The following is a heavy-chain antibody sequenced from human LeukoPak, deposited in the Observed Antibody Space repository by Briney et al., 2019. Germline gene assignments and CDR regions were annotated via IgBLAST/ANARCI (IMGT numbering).Heavy chain of an antibody. Sequence: ASVKVSCKVSGYTLTELSMHWVRQAPGQRLEWMGWINAGNGNTKYSQKFQGRVTITRDTSASTAYMELSSLRSEDTAVYYCASKWELLYWGQGTLVTVSS. CDR3: ASKWELLY. V-gene: IGHV1-3*01. CDR1: GYTLTELS. J-gene: IGHJ4*02. CDR2: INAGNGNT. D-gene: IGHD1-26*01.